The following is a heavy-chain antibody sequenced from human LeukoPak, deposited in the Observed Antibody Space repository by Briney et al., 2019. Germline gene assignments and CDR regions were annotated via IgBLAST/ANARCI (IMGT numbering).Heavy chain of an antibody. Sequence: PSETLSLTCSVSGGSISGYYWSWLRQPPGNGLEWIGYISNSGNTDYNPSLKSRAAISVDSSKNQFSLKLRSVTAADTAIYYCARSDIYNGNPSDCFDIWGQGTMVAVSS. V-gene: IGHV4-59*08. CDR3: ARSDIYNGNPSDCFDI. J-gene: IGHJ3*02. CDR2: ISNSGNT. D-gene: IGHD4-23*01. CDR1: GGSISGYY.